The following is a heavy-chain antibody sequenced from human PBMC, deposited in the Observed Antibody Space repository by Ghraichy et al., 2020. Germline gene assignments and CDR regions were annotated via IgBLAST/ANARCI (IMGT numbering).Heavy chain of an antibody. J-gene: IGHJ6*02. D-gene: IGHD4-17*01. CDR1: GFTFSSYE. V-gene: IGHV3-48*03. Sequence: GGSLRLSCAASGFTFSSYEMNWVRQAPGKGLEWVSYISSSGSTIYYADSVKGRFTISRDNAKNSLYLQMNSLRAEDTAVYYCARDRAYGDYEVVYYYYGMDVWGQGTTVTVSS. CDR3: ARDRAYGDYEVVYYYYGMDV. CDR2: ISSSGSTI.